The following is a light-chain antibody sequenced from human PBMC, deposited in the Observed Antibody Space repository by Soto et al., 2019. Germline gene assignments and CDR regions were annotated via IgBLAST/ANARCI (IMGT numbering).Light chain of an antibody. CDR1: QSVSSN. J-gene: IGKJ2*01. CDR3: HQYDDGPYT. CDR2: GAS. V-gene: IGKV3-15*01. Sequence: EIVMTQSPATLSVSPGERATLSCRASQSVSSNVAWYRQIPGQTPRLLIYGASTRATTIPVRFSGSGSGTEFTLTISSLQSEDFAVYYCHQYDDGPYTFGQGTKVDI.